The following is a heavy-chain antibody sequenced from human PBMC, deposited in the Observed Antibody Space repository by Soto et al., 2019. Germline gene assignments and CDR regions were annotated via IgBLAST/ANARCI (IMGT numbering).Heavy chain of an antibody. CDR3: AATGDYYHDSSGYYVFDY. J-gene: IGHJ4*02. Sequence: SVKVSCKASGFTFTSSAVQWVRQARGQRLEWIGWIVVGSGNTNYAQKFQERVTITRDMSTSTAYMELSSLRSEDTAVYYCAATGDYYHDSSGYYVFDYWGQGTLVTVSS. D-gene: IGHD3-22*01. CDR2: IVVGSGNT. CDR1: GFTFTSSA. V-gene: IGHV1-58*01.